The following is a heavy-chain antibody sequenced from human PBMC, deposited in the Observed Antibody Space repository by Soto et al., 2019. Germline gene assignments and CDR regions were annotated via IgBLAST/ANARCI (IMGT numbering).Heavy chain of an antibody. CDR1: GGSISSSSYY. CDR2: IYYSGST. V-gene: IGHV4-39*01. CDR3: ASLLGPAADKYYYYGLDV. D-gene: IGHD2-2*01. Sequence: SETLSLTCTVSGGSISSSSYYWGWIRQPPGKGLEWIGSIYYSGSTYYNPSLKSRVTISVDTSKNQFSLKLSSVTAADTAVYYCASLLGPAADKYYYYGLDVWGQGTTVTVAS. J-gene: IGHJ6*02.